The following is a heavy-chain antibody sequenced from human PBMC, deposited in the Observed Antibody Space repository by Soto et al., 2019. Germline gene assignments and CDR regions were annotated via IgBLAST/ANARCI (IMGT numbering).Heavy chain of an antibody. Sequence: QVQLVESGGGVVQPGRSLRLSCAASGFTFSSYGMHWVRQAPGKGLEWVAIISYDGSNQYYADSVKGRFTISRDNSTTTLYLPMNSLGTEATAVYYCAKALGELSPESYDHWGQGVLVTVSS. V-gene: IGHV3-30*18. CDR3: AKALGELSPESYDH. CDR1: GFTFSSYG. CDR2: ISYDGSNQ. D-gene: IGHD3-16*02. J-gene: IGHJ4*02.